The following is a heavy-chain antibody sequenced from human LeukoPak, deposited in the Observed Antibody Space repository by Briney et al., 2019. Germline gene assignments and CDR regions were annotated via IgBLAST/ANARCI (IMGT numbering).Heavy chain of an antibody. CDR1: GYTFTGYY. CDR2: ISAYNGNT. Sequence: ASVKVSCKASGYTFTGYYMHWVRQAPGQGLEWMGWISAYNGNTNYAQKLQGRVTMTTDTSTSTAYMELRSLRSDDTAVYYCARERRDGYNYYPEFDYWGQGTLVTVSS. D-gene: IGHD5-24*01. CDR3: ARERRDGYNYYPEFDY. J-gene: IGHJ4*02. V-gene: IGHV1-18*04.